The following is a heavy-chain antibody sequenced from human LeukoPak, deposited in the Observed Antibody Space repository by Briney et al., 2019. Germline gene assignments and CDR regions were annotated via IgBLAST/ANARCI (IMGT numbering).Heavy chain of an antibody. CDR3: ARPHRPEAFNV. CDR2: INHSGNT. D-gene: IGHD6-6*01. J-gene: IGHJ3*01. CDR1: GGSFNDSY. V-gene: IGHV4-34*01. Sequence: SETLSLTCAVYGGSFNDSYWTWIRQPPGKGLEWIGGINHSGNTNYNPSLKSRVTMLVDTPKHQFFLKLTSLTAADTAVYFCARPHRPEAFNVWGQGTMVTVSS.